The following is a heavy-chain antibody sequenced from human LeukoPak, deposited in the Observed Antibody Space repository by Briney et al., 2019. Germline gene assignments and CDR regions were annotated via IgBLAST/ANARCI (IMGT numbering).Heavy chain of an antibody. CDR1: GFPFSSNE. Sequence: GGSLRLSCTASGFPFSSNEMNWPRQAPGKGLEWVSYFGRWDSTIHYAGSVKGRFTDCRDNAKNSLDLQMSSLRADDTAVYYCARKRLLDYWGQGTLVSVRS. V-gene: IGHV3-48*03. D-gene: IGHD1-1*01. CDR2: FGRWDSTI. J-gene: IGHJ4*02. CDR3: ARKRLLDY.